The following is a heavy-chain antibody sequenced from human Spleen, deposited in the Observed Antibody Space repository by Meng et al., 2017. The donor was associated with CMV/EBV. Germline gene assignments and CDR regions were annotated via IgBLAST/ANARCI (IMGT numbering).Heavy chain of an antibody. CDR3: TRGRGH. D-gene: IGHD2-15*01. CDR2: INAGGTKT. CDR1: GFTFRDYP. V-gene: IGHV3-23*01. J-gene: IGHJ1*01. Sequence: GESLKISCAASGFTFRDYPMDWVRQAPGKGLESIASINAGGTKTYYKDSVRGRFTISRDNSRNTVFLHMNSLKTDDTAVYYCTRGRGHWGQGILVTVSS.